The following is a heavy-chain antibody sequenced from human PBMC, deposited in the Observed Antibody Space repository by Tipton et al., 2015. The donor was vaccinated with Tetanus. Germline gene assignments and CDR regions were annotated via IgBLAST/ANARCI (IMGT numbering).Heavy chain of an antibody. D-gene: IGHD5-12*01. CDR3: ARTFAGGHADY. CDR1: GYTFTGNY. CDR2: INPNSGGT. V-gene: IGHV1-2*02. J-gene: IGHJ4*02. Sequence: QLVQSGAEVKKPGSSVKVSCTASGYTFTGNYIHWVRQVPGQRLEWMAWINPNSGGTDFARKFQGRVTVTRDTSISTAYMELSRLRSDDTAVYYCARTFAGGHADYWGQGTLVTVSS.